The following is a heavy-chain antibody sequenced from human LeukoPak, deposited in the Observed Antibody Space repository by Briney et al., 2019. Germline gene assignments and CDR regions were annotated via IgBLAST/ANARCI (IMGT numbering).Heavy chain of an antibody. D-gene: IGHD6-25*01. Sequence: PSETLSLTCAVSGGSISSGGYSWSWIRQPPGKGLEWIGYIYHSGSTYYNPSLKSRVTISVDRSKNQFSLKLSSVTAADTAVYYCARQEGERPPLSGAFDIWGQGTMVTVSS. CDR3: ARQEGERPPLSGAFDI. V-gene: IGHV4-30-2*01. J-gene: IGHJ3*02. CDR2: IYHSGST. CDR1: GGSISSGGYS.